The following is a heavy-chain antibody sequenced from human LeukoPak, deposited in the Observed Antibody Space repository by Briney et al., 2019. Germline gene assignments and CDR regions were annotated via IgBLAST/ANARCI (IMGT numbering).Heavy chain of an antibody. D-gene: IGHD3-10*01. CDR1: GGSISSYY. CDR2: IYTSGST. J-gene: IGHJ6*03. CDR3: ARDYYGSGSRYNYMDV. V-gene: IGHV4-4*07. Sequence: SETLSLTRTVSGGSISSYYWSWIRQPAGKGLEWIGRIYTSGSTNYNPSLKSRVTMSVDTSKNQFSLKLSSVTAADTAVYYCARDYYGSGSRYNYMDVWGKGTTVTVSS.